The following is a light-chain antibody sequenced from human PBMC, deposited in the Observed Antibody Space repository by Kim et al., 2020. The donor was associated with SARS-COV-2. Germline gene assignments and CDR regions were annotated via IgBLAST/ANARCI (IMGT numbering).Light chain of an antibody. J-gene: IGLJ2*01. CDR3: SSYTSSSTLV. V-gene: IGLV2-14*03. CDR1: GSQVSGYDL. CDR2: DFR. Sequence: QLDTISCPCIGSQVSGYDLVYSEQRHPRKVPQPLIYDFRRRSSGVSYHFSGSTAWTQASLSHSGLQTEDEADYYCSSYTSSSTLVFGAGTRLTVL.